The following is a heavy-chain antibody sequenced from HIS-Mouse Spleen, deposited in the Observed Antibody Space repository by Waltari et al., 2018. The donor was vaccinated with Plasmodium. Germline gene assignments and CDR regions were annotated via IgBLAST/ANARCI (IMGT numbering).Heavy chain of an antibody. Sequence: QVTLRESGPALVKPTQTLTLTCTFSGFSLSTSGMCVSWIRQPPGKALEWLARIDWAEDKYYSTSLKTRLTISKDTSKNQVVLTMTNMDPVDTATYYCARHKKRGQLVRGYFDYWGQGTLVTVSS. CDR2: IDWAEDK. J-gene: IGHJ4*02. V-gene: IGHV2-70*15. D-gene: IGHD6-6*01. CDR1: GFSLSTSGMC. CDR3: ARHKKRGQLVRGYFDY.